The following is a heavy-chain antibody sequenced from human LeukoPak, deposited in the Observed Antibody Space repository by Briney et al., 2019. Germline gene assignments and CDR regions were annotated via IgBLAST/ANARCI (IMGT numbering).Heavy chain of an antibody. CDR2: IYYSGST. CDR3: ATGAGYSSGWYLDY. CDR1: GGSISSYY. V-gene: IGHV4-59*01. D-gene: IGHD6-19*01. Sequence: SETLSLTCTVSGGSISSYYWSWIRQPPGKGLEWIGYIYYSGSTNYNPSLKSRVTISLDTSKNQFSLKLSSVTAADTAVYYCATGAGYSSGWYLDYWGQGTLVTVSS. J-gene: IGHJ4*02.